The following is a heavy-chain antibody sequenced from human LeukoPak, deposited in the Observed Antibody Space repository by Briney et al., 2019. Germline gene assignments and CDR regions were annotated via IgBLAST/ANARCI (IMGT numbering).Heavy chain of an antibody. D-gene: IGHD5-18*01. CDR3: ARPAYSYGYGDY. CDR1: GGSFSGYC. CDR2: INHSGST. V-gene: IGHV4-34*01. Sequence: PSETLSLTCAVYGGSFSGYCWSWIRQPPGKGLEWIGEINHSGSTNYNPSLKSRVTISVDTSKNQFSLKLSSATAADTAVYYCARPAYSYGYGDYWGQGTLVTVSS. J-gene: IGHJ4*02.